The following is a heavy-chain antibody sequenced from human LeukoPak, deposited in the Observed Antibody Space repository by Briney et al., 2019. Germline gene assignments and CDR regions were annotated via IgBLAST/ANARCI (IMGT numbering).Heavy chain of an antibody. J-gene: IGHJ4*02. CDR2: IYHSGST. Sequence: PSETLSLTCTLSGGSISTYYWSWIRQPPGKGLEWIGYIYHSGSTNYNPSLKSRVTISVDTSKNQFSLKLSSVTAVDTAVYYCARGGGYASPIGYWGQGALATVSS. CDR1: GGSISTYY. CDR3: ARGGGYASPIGY. V-gene: IGHV4-59*01. D-gene: IGHD5-12*01.